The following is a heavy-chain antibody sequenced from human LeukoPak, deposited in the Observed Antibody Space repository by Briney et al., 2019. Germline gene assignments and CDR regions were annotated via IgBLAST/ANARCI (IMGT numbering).Heavy chain of an antibody. CDR2: ISYDGSNK. J-gene: IGHJ4*02. CDR1: GFTFSSYG. Sequence: GGSPRLCCAASGFTFSSYGMHWVRQAPGKGLEWVAVISYDGSNKYYADSVKGRFTISRDNSKNTLYLQMNSLRAEDTAVYYCAKDLYGSGSAFDYWGQGTLVTVSS. V-gene: IGHV3-30*18. D-gene: IGHD3-10*01. CDR3: AKDLYGSGSAFDY.